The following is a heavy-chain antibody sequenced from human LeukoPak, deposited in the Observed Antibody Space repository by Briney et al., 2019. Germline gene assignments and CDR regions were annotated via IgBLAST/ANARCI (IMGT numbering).Heavy chain of an antibody. CDR3: ARGNGYNYFDY. D-gene: IGHD3-3*01. V-gene: IGHV3-30*09. J-gene: IGHJ4*02. CDR1: GITFKNCA. Sequence: GSLRLSCANSGITFKNCAFHWVRPAPGQGLEWVAAISPDGGNKYYVDSVKGRFAISRDNSKNTLYLQMNSLRTEDTAIYYCARGNGYNYFDYWGQGILVTVSS. CDR2: ISPDGGNK.